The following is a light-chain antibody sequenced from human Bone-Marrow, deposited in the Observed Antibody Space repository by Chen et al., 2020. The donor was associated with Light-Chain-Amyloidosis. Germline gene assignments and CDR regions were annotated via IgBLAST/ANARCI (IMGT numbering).Light chain of an antibody. CDR3: QTYDTTLSAPV. V-gene: IGLV1-40*01. CDR2: SNS. Sequence: QSVLTQPPSVSGAPGQRVTISCAGSSANIGTGYDVHWYQQPPGSAPKVVIYSNSNRPSGVPDRFSGSKAGPSASLVITGLQAEDEADYSCQTYDTTLSAPVFGGGTRLTVL. CDR1: SANIGTGYD. J-gene: IGLJ2*01.